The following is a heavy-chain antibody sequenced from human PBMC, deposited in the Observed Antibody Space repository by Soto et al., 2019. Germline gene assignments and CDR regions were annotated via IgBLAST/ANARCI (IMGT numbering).Heavy chain of an antibody. Sequence: GGSLRLSCAASGFTFSSYGMHWVRQAPGKGLEWVAVISYDGSNKYYADSVKGRFTISRDNSKNTLYLQMNSLRAEDTAVYYCAKDHRIAAHPLSQYYFEYWGQGTLVTVSS. J-gene: IGHJ4*02. CDR1: GFTFSSYG. CDR3: AKDHRIAAHPLSQYYFEY. D-gene: IGHD6-6*01. CDR2: ISYDGSNK. V-gene: IGHV3-30*18.